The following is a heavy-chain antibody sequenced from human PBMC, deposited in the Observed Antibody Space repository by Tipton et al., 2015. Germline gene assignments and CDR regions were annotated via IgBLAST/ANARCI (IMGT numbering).Heavy chain of an antibody. J-gene: IGHJ4*02. CDR1: GYRFNTYW. CDR2: IYVGDSDS. CDR3: ARLSISNFFDY. V-gene: IGHV5-51*01. Sequence: QLVQSGAEVKKPGESLKISCKGSGYRFNTYWIAWVRQMPGKGLEWMGIIYVGDSDSRYSPSFQGQVTMSVDKSISTAYLQWSSLKASDTAMYYCARLSISNFFDYWGQGTLVTVSS. D-gene: IGHD4-11*01.